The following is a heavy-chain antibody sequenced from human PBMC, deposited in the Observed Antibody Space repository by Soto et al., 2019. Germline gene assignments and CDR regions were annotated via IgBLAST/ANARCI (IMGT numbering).Heavy chain of an antibody. J-gene: IGHJ4*02. CDR1: GFTVNNNY. Sequence: GGSLRLSCVVSGFTVNNNYISWVRQAPGKGLEWVSIIYSGDSTYYADSVKGRFTISGDNSKNTLYLQMNSLRAEDTAVYYCARDAQPQAVAGTYFDYWGQGTLVTVSS. V-gene: IGHV3-53*05. CDR3: ARDAQPQAVAGTYFDY. CDR2: IYSGDST. D-gene: IGHD6-19*01.